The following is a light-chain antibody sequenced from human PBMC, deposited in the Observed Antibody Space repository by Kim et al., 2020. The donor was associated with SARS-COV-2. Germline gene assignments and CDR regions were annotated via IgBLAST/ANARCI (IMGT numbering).Light chain of an antibody. CDR1: THAAFS. Sequence: VAHGKPARITCGGDTHAAFSVQWYQQRAGQAPMVVISNGTDRPSGIPERFSGSTSGNTATLTISGVEAGDEADYYCQVWNSGVVFGGGTQLTVL. CDR3: QVWNSGVV. V-gene: IGLV3-21*04. J-gene: IGLJ2*01. CDR2: NGT.